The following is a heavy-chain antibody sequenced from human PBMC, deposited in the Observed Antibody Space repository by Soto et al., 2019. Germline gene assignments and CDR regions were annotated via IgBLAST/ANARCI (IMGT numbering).Heavy chain of an antibody. CDR2: IITYNGNT. J-gene: IGHJ4*02. CDR1: GYTFSSYA. Sequence: QVQLVQSGAEVKKPGASVKVSCKASGYTFSSYAISWVRQAPGQGLEWMGWIITYNGNTNYAQKLQGRGTTTTDTPTTTASPDLRSLTSHGTAVYFCARTGPPVDYWGQGTVVTVSS. V-gene: IGHV1-18*01. CDR3: ARTGPPVDY.